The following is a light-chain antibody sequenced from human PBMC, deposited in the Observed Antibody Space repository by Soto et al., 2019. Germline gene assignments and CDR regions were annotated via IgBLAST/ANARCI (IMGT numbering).Light chain of an antibody. CDR3: QEYNTWPWT. Sequence: DTVMTQSPATLYVSPGERATLSCRASQSVTSHLAWYQQKLGQAPRVLIFGASTRATGIPARFSGSGSGTEFSLTINSLQSEDFAVYYCQEYNTWPWTFGQGTKVDIK. J-gene: IGKJ1*01. CDR1: QSVTSH. CDR2: GAS. V-gene: IGKV3-15*01.